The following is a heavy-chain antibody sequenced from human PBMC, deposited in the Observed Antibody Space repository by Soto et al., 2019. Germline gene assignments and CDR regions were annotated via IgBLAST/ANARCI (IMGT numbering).Heavy chain of an antibody. J-gene: IGHJ4*02. CDR1: GGSISSGGYY. D-gene: IGHD2-15*01. V-gene: IGHV4-31*03. CDR2: IYYSGST. Sequence: QVQLQESGPGLVKPSQTLSLTCTVSGGSISSGGYYWSWIRQHPGKGLEWIGYIYYSGSTYYNPSLKSRVTISVDTSKNQFSLKLSSVTAADTAVYYCARGYCSGGSCPTVDYWGQGTLVTVSS. CDR3: ARGYCSGGSCPTVDY.